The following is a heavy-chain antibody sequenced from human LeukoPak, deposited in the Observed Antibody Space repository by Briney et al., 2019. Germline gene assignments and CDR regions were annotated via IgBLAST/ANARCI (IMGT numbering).Heavy chain of an antibody. Sequence: ASVKVSCKASGGTFSSYAISWVRQAPGQGLEWMGIINPSGGSTSYAQKFQGRVTMTRDTSTSTVYMELSSLRSEDTAVYYCARDTQLEYLDYWGQGTLVTVSS. V-gene: IGHV1-46*01. J-gene: IGHJ4*02. CDR2: INPSGGST. CDR1: GGTFSSYA. D-gene: IGHD6-13*01. CDR3: ARDTQLEYLDY.